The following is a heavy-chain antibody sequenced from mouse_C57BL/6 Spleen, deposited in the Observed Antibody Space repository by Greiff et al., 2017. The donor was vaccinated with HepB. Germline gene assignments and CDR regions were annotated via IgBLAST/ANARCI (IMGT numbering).Heavy chain of an antibody. CDR1: GYTFTSYW. D-gene: IGHD1-1*01. CDR3: ARTGLYNYGRDY. Sequence: QVQLQQPGAELVKPGASVKLSCKASGYTFTSYWMHWVKQRPGQGLEWIGMIHPNSGSTNYNEKFKSKATLTVDNSSSTAYMQLSSLTSEDSAVYYCARTGLYNYGRDYWGQGTTLTVSS. CDR2: IHPNSGST. J-gene: IGHJ2*01. V-gene: IGHV1-64*01.